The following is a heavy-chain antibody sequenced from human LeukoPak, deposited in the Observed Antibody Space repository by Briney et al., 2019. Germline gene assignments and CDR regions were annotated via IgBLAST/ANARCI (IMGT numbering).Heavy chain of an antibody. CDR3: ARLLYYGMDV. V-gene: IGHV3-48*03. Sequence: GGSLRLSYAASGFTFSSYEMNWVRQAPGKGLEWVSYISSSGSTIYYADSVKGRFTISRDNAKNSLYLQMNSLRAEDTAVYYCARLLYYGMDVWGQGTTVTVSS. CDR2: ISSSGSTI. CDR1: GFTFSSYE. J-gene: IGHJ6*02.